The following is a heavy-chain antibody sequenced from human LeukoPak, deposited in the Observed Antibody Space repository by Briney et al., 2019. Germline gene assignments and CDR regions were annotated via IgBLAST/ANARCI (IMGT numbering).Heavy chain of an antibody. D-gene: IGHD3-3*01. Sequence: GGSLRLSCAASGFTVSSNYMSWVRQAPGKGLEWVSVIYSGGSTYYADSVKGRFTISRDNSKNTLYLQMNSLRAEDTAVYYCARHDFWSANYFDYWGQGTLVTVSS. CDR2: IYSGGST. V-gene: IGHV3-66*04. CDR1: GFTVSSNY. J-gene: IGHJ4*02. CDR3: ARHDFWSANYFDY.